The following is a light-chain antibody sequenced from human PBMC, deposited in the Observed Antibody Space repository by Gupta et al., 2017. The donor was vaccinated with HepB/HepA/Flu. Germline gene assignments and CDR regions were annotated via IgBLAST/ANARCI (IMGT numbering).Light chain of an antibody. CDR2: DVS. CDR3: SSYTRSSTWV. CDR1: SSDVGAYNY. Sequence: QSALTQPASVSGSPGQSITISCTGTSSDVGAYNYVSWYQQEPGKAPKPMIFDVSNRPSGVSNRFSGSKSGNTASLTISGLQAEDEADYYCSSYTRSSTWVFGGGTKLTVL. J-gene: IGLJ3*02. V-gene: IGLV2-14*01.